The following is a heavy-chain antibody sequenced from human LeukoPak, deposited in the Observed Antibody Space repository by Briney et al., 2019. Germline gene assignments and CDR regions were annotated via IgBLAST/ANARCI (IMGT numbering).Heavy chain of an antibody. CDR2: ISNTDSNT. Sequence: HPGGSLKLSCAASGFTFSPYEMNWVRQAPGKGLEWVSYISNTDSNTYYADSVRGRFTISRDNAKNSLYLQMSSLGAEDTAVYYCVREGSLDNFDYWGQGTLVTVSS. J-gene: IGHJ4*02. D-gene: IGHD3-9*01. V-gene: IGHV3-48*03. CDR3: VREGSLDNFDY. CDR1: GFTFSPYE.